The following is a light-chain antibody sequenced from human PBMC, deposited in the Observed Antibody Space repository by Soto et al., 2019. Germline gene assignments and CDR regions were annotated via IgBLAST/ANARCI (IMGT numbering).Light chain of an antibody. Sequence: DIQMTQSPPSLSASVGDRVTITCRASQSISSYLNWYQQKPGKAPKLLIYAASSLQSGVPSRFSGSGSGTEFTLTISSLQSEDFAVYYCQQYNNWPPWTFGQGTKVDIK. J-gene: IGKJ1*01. V-gene: IGKV1-39*01. CDR3: QQYNNWPPWT. CDR1: QSISSY. CDR2: AAS.